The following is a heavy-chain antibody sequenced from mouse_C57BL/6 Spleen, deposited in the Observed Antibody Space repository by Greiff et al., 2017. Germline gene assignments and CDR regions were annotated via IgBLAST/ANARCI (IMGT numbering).Heavy chain of an antibody. CDR2: IWSDGST. D-gene: IGHD2-3*01. V-gene: IGHV2-6-1*01. J-gene: IGHJ4*01. CDR3: ARQGWTPYYAMDY. Sequence: VKLMESGPGLVAPSQSLSITCTVSGFSLTSSGVHWVRQPPGKGLEWLVVIWSDGSTTYNSALKSRLSISKDNSKSQVFLKMNSLQTDDTAMYYCARQGWTPYYAMDYWGQGTSVTVSS. CDR1: GFSLTSSG.